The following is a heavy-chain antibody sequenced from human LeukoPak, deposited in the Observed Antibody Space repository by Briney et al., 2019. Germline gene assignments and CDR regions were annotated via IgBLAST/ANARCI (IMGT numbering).Heavy chain of an antibody. CDR2: IREDGSEK. J-gene: IGHJ4*02. V-gene: IGHV3-7*03. CDR3: ASGGYSYGYTGGTFDY. Sequence: GGSLRLSCVTSGITFSSYWMTWVRQAPGKGLEWVATIREDGSEKWYVDSVKGRFTISRDNAKNSLYLQMNSLRAEDTALYYCASGGYSYGYTGGTFDYWGQGTLVTVSS. CDR1: GITFSSYW. D-gene: IGHD5-18*01.